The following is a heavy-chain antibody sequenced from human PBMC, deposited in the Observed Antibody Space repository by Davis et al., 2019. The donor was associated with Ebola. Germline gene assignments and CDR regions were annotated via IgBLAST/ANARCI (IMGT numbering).Heavy chain of an antibody. CDR3: TSDDYYDSRARDY. J-gene: IGHJ4*02. V-gene: IGHV3-49*03. CDR1: GFTFGDYA. D-gene: IGHD3-22*01. Sequence: GGSLRLSCTASGFTFGDYAMSWFRQAPGKGLEWVGFIRSKAYGGTTEYAASVKGRFTISRDDSKSIAYLQMNSLKTEDTAVYYCTSDDYYDSRARDYWGQGTLVTVSS. CDR2: IRSKAYGGTT.